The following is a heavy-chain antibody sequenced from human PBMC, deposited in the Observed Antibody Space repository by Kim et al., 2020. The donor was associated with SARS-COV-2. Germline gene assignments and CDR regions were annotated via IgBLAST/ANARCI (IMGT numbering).Heavy chain of an antibody. Sequence: SETLSLTCTVSGGSISSYYWSWIRQPPGKGLEWIGYIYYSGSTNYNPSLKSRVTISVDTSKNQFSLKLSSVTAADTAVYYCAHTADYISYYGMDVWGQGTTVTVSS. CDR1: GGSISSYY. V-gene: IGHV4-59*13. CDR3: AHTADYISYYGMDV. J-gene: IGHJ6*02. CDR2: IYYSGST. D-gene: IGHD4-4*01.